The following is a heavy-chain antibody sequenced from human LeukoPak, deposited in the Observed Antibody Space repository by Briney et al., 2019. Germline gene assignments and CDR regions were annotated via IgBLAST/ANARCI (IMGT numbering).Heavy chain of an antibody. CDR1: GFTFNNYA. J-gene: IGHJ3*02. V-gene: IGHV3-48*03. D-gene: IGHD3-16*01. CDR3: ARDRFSFGLLNAFDI. Sequence: GGSLRLSCAASGFTFNNYAMSWVRQAPGKGLEWVSYISSSGSTIYYADSVKGRFTISRDNAKNSLYLQMNSLRAEDTAVYYCARDRFSFGLLNAFDIWGQGTMVTVSS. CDR2: ISSSGSTI.